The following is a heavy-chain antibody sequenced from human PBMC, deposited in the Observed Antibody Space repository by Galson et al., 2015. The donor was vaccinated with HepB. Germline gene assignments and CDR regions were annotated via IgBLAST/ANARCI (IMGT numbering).Heavy chain of an antibody. Sequence: SLRLSCAASGFTFSDYYMSWIRQAPGKGLEWVSYISSSGSTIYYTDSVKGRFTISRDNAKNSLYLQMNSLSAEDTAVYYCARVLEGGDYEDYYYYYGMDVWGQGTTVTVSS. CDR2: ISSSGSTI. J-gene: IGHJ6*02. V-gene: IGHV3-11*01. D-gene: IGHD4-17*01. CDR1: GFTFSDYY. CDR3: ARVLEGGDYEDYYYYYGMDV.